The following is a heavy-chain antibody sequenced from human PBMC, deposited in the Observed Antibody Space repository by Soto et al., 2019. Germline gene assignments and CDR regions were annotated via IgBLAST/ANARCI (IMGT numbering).Heavy chain of an antibody. CDR1: GGTFSSYA. Sequence: QMQLVQSGAEVKKPGSSVKVSCKPSGGTFSSYAISWVRQAPGQGLEWLGEIIPIFGTTKYAQNRQGRVTLTADKSTSTAYMELRSVGAEDTAVYYCPRDGRVTPVRVVIRSGMDVGGQGTTGTVSS. CDR3: PRDGRVTPVRVVIRSGMDV. V-gene: IGHV1-69*06. D-gene: IGHD3-10*01. CDR2: IIPIFGTT. J-gene: IGHJ6*02.